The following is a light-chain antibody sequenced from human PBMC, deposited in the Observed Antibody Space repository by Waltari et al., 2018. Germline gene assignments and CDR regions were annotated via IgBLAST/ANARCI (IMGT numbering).Light chain of an antibody. V-gene: IGKV3-15*01. CDR3: HQYNVWPPIT. CDR1: QNLYTN. Sequence: EVGMTQPTATRSASPGERRTLPCRASQNLYTNLAWYQQSPGQPPRLLIYRASARAPGVPARFSGSGSGTEFTLTISSLQSEDSAVYYCHQYNVWPPITFGQGTRLEFK. CDR2: RAS. J-gene: IGKJ5*01.